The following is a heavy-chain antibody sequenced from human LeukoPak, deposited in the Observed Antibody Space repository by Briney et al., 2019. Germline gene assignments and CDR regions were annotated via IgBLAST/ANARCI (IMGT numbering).Heavy chain of an antibody. J-gene: IGHJ4*02. D-gene: IGHD6-13*01. CDR2: IWYDGSNK. Sequence: PGGSLRLSCAASGFTFSSYGMHWVRQAPGKGLEWVAVIWYDGSNKYYADSVKGRFTISRDNSKNTLYLQMNSLRAEDTAVYYCAKGGSSSWYVFDNWGQGTLVTVSS. CDR3: AKGGSSSWYVFDN. V-gene: IGHV3-33*06. CDR1: GFTFSSYG.